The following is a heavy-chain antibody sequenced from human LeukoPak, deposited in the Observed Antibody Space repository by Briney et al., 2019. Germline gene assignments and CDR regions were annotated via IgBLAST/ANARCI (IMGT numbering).Heavy chain of an antibody. V-gene: IGHV3-23*01. Sequence: GGSLTLSCAASGFTFSSYAMSWIRQAPGKGLEWVSPISGSGGSKYYADSVKGRFTIARDNSKNTLYLQMNSLRAEDSAVYYCAKESPRKTTVTTDSGDYWGQGTLVTVSS. CDR3: AKESPRKTTVTTDSGDY. J-gene: IGHJ4*02. CDR2: ISGSGGSK. CDR1: GFTFSSYA. D-gene: IGHD4-17*01.